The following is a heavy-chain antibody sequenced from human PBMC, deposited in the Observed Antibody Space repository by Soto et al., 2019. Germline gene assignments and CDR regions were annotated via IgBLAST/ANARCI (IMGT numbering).Heavy chain of an antibody. J-gene: IGHJ6*02. CDR1: GGTFSSRA. CDR2: IIPVFGRV. D-gene: IGHD3-16*01. CDR3: ANSRGGTFLGYHGMDI. V-gene: IGHV1-69*01. Sequence: QVQLVQSGPEVKKTGTSVKVSCKASGGTFSSRAISWVRQAPGQGLEWMGGIIPVFGRVNYAEKFQDRVTIAGDESMGTGDMGLSSLRSEDTALYYCANSRGGTFLGYHGMDIWGQGTTVSVSS.